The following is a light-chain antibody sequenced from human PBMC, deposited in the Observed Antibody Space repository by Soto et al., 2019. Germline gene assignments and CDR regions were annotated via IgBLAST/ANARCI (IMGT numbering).Light chain of an antibody. J-gene: IGKJ2*01. V-gene: IGKV1D-12*01. CDR2: AAA. Sequence: DIQMTQSPSSESASVGDRVTITCRASQGISSWLAWYQQVPGKAPKLLIYAAATLQSGVSSRFSGSYSGTDFTLTISSLQPEDFATYYCQQTDTYPYTFGQGTKVEIK. CDR3: QQTDTYPYT. CDR1: QGISSW.